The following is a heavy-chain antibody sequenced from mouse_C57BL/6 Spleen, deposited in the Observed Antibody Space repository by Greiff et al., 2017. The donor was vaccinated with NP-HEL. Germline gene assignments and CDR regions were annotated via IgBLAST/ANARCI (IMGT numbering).Heavy chain of an antibody. D-gene: IGHD1-1*01. J-gene: IGHJ2*01. CDR2: IYPGDGDT. CDR3: ARPYYGSSYDYFDY. V-gene: IGHV1-82*01. Sequence: QVQLKESGPELVKPGASVKISCKASGYAFSSSWMNWVKQRPGKGLEWIGRIYPGDGDTNYNGKFKGKATLTADKSSSTAYIQLSSLTSEDSAVYFCARPYYGSSYDYFDYWGQGTTLTVSS. CDR1: GYAFSSSW.